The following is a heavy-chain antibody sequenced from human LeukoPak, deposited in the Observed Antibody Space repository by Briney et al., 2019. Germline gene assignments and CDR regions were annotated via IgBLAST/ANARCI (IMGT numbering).Heavy chain of an antibody. V-gene: IGHV3-48*03. CDR3: ARGKGYDAVDH. J-gene: IGHJ4*02. Sequence: PGGSLRLSCAASGFTFSSSEMNWVRQAPGKGLEWVSYISSSGSTIYYADSLKGRFTISRDNARNSVFLQMNSLRAEDAAVYYCARGKGYDAVDHWGQGTLVTVSS. D-gene: IGHD4/OR15-4a*01. CDR1: GFTFSSSE. CDR2: ISSSGSTI.